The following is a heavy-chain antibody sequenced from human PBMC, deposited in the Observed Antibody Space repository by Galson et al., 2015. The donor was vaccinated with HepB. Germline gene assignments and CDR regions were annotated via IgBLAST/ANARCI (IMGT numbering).Heavy chain of an antibody. D-gene: IGHD3-9*01. V-gene: IGHV3-30*18. Sequence: SLRLSCAASGFTFSSYGMHWVRQAPGKGLEWVAVISYDGSNKYYADSVKGRFTISRDNSKNTLYLQMNSLRAEDTAVYYCAKVQTVLRYFDHTFDYWGQGTLVTVSS. J-gene: IGHJ4*02. CDR2: ISYDGSNK. CDR1: GFTFSSYG. CDR3: AKVQTVLRYFDHTFDY.